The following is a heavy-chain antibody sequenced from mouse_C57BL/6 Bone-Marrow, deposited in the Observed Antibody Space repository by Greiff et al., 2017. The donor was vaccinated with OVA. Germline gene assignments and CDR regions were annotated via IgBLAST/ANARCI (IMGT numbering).Heavy chain of an antibody. CDR3: ASRAVGRDWYFDV. D-gene: IGHD4-1*01. V-gene: IGHV1-55*01. Sequence: QVQLKQPGAELVKPGASVKMSCKASGYTFTSYWITWVKQRPGQGLEWIGDIYPGSGSTNYNEKFKSKATLTVDTSSSPAYMQLSSLTSEDSAVYYCASRAVGRDWYFDVWGTGTTVTGSS. J-gene: IGHJ1*03. CDR2: IYPGSGST. CDR1: GYTFTSYW.